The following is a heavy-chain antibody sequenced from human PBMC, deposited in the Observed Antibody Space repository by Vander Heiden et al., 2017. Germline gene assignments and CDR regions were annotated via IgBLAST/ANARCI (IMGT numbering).Heavy chain of an antibody. J-gene: IGHJ4*02. CDR3: ARFPSGWRYFDY. Sequence: EVQLVESGGGLIQPGGSLRLSCAASGFTVSRNYMNWVRQAPGKGLEWFSVIYSGGTTDYADSVKGRFTISRDDSKNMLFLQMKSLRAEDTAVYYCARFPSGWRYFDYWGQGTLVTVSS. CDR1: GFTVSRNY. V-gene: IGHV3-53*01. CDR2: IYSGGTT. D-gene: IGHD6-19*01.